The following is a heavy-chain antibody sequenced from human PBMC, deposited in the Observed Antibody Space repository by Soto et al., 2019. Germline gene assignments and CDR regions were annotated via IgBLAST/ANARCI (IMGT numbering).Heavy chain of an antibody. CDR2: IIPIFGTA. CDR1: GGTFSSYA. CDR3: ARGVLGNYYGMDG. Sequence: SVKVSCKASGGTFSSYAISWVRQAPGQGLEWMGGIIPIFGTANYAQKFQDRVTITADESTSTAYMELSSLRSEDTAVYYGARGVLGNYYGMDGWGQGTTVTVSS. J-gene: IGHJ6*02. V-gene: IGHV1-69*13.